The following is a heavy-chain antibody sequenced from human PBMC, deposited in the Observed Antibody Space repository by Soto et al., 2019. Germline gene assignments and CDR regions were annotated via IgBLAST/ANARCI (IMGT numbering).Heavy chain of an antibody. D-gene: IGHD3-22*01. Sequence: PSETLSLTCPVSGGSIRSYYWSWIRQPPGKGLEWIGYIYYSGSTNYNPSLKSRVTISVDTSKNQFSLKLSSVTAADTAVYYCARVTINYYDSSGYSWYFDLWGRGTLV. V-gene: IGHV4-59*01. J-gene: IGHJ2*01. CDR1: GGSIRSYY. CDR2: IYYSGST. CDR3: ARVTINYYDSSGYSWYFDL.